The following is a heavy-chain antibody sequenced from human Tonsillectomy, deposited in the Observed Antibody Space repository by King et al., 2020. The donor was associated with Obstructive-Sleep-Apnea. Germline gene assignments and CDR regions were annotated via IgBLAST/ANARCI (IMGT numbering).Heavy chain of an antibody. V-gene: IGHV4-39*07. CDR1: GGSISSSSYY. Sequence: QLQESGPGLVKPSETLSLTCTVSGGSISSSSYYWGWIRQPPGKGLEWIGSIYYSGSTYYNPSLKSRVTISVDTSKNQFSLKLSSVTAADTAVYYCADKYSSGWYEYFQHWGQGTLVTVSS. J-gene: IGHJ1*01. CDR3: ADKYSSGWYEYFQH. CDR2: IYYSGST. D-gene: IGHD6-19*01.